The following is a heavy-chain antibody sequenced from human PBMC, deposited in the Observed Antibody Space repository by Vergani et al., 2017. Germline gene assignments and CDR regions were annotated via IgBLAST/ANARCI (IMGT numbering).Heavy chain of an antibody. J-gene: IGHJ6*03. D-gene: IGHD6-6*01. CDR2: IIPIFGTA. CDR1: GGTFSSYA. Sequence: QVQLVQSGAEVKKPGSSVKVSCKASGGTFSSYAISWVRQAPGQGLEWMGGIIPIFGTANYAQKFQGRVTITADESTSTAYMELSSLRSEDTAVYYCAGRYIAARPDYYYYYYVDVWGKGTTVTVSS. CDR3: AGRYIAARPDYYYYYYVDV. V-gene: IGHV1-69*01.